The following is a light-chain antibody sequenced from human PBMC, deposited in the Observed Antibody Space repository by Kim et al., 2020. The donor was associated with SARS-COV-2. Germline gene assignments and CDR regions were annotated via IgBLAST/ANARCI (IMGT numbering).Light chain of an antibody. CDR3: QAWDRSTAV. CDR2: QDS. J-gene: IGLJ2*01. V-gene: IGLV3-1*01. CDR1: KLGDKY. Sequence: SVAPGQTATITCSGDKLGDKYACWYQQKPGQSPLLVIYQDSKRPSGIPERFSGSNSGNTATLTISGTQAMDAADYYCQAWDRSTAVFGGGTKLTVL.